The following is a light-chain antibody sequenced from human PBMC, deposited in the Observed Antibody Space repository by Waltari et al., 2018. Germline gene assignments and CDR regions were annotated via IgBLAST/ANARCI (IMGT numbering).Light chain of an antibody. CDR3: FSYAGSNSFA. CDR1: SNDIGSYNF. CDR2: DVS. Sequence: QSALTQPASVSGSPGQSITVSCIGTSNDIGSYNFVSWFQQHPGRAPKLMIYDVSERPVGVSNRFSGPKSGNTASLTLSGLQAEDEADYYCFSYAGSNSFAFGGGTRVTVL. J-gene: IGLJ2*01. V-gene: IGLV2-23*02.